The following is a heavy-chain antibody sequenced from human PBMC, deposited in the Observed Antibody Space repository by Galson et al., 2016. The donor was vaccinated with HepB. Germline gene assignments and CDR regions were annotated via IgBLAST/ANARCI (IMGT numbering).Heavy chain of an antibody. V-gene: IGHV4-59*12. J-gene: IGHJ4*02. CDR3: ARERPTPSSDWPYCFDS. CDR1: GTSISSFF. Sequence: SETLSLTCNVSGTSISSFFWSWVRQPPGKGLEWIGYVYYSGTTDYNSSLQSRVTMSLDMSKNQFSVRLISVTAADTAVYFCARERPTPSSDWPYCFDSWGQGALVTVSS. D-gene: IGHD6-25*01. CDR2: VYYSGTT.